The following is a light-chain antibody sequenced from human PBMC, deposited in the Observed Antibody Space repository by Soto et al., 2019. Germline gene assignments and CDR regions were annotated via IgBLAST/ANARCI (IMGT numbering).Light chain of an antibody. Sequence: EIVLTQSPGALSLSPGERATLSCRASQTVSDNYLAWYQQKPGQAPRLLIYGASTRATGIPDSFSGSGSGTDFPLTISRLEPEDVAVYYCQQYGGSPRVSFGGGTKVEIK. CDR3: QQYGGSPRVS. V-gene: IGKV3-20*01. CDR2: GAS. CDR1: QTVSDNY. J-gene: IGKJ4*01.